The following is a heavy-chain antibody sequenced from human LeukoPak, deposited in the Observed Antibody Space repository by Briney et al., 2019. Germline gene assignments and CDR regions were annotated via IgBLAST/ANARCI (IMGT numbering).Heavy chain of an antibody. D-gene: IGHD3-10*01. CDR2: IYHSGST. CDR1: GYSISSGYY. Sequence: SETLSLTXTVSGYSISSGYYWGWIRQPPGKGLEWIGSIYHSGSTYYNPSLKSRVTISVDTSKNQFSLKLSSVTAADTAVYYCARVGTRGTMVRGAPPRGYWGQGTLVTVSS. J-gene: IGHJ4*02. CDR3: ARVGTRGTMVRGAPPRGY. V-gene: IGHV4-38-2*02.